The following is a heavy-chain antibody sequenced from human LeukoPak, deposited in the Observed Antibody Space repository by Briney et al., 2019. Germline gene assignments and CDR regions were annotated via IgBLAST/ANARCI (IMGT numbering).Heavy chain of an antibody. J-gene: IGHJ5*02. V-gene: IGHV4-38-2*01. CDR3: ARRGSGLVVAATPWFDP. D-gene: IGHD2-15*01. Sequence: SXXLXLTCAVSGYSISSGYYWGWIRRPPGKGLEWIGSIYHSGRNYYNPSLKSGVTISVDTYKNKFSLKMSSVTAADTAVYYCARRGSGLVVAATPWFDPWGQGTLVTVSS. CDR1: GYSISSGYY. CDR2: IYHSGRN.